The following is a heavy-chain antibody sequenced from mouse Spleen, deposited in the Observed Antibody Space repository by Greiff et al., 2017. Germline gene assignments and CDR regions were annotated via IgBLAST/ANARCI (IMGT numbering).Heavy chain of an antibody. CDR2: IDPSDSYT. CDR1: GYTFTSYW. V-gene: IGHV1-50*01. Sequence: QVQLQQPGAELVKPGASVKLSCKASGYTFTSYWMQWVKQGPGQGLEWIGEIDPSDSYTNYNQKFKGKATLTVDTSSSTAYMQLSSLTSEDSAVYYCAPLYYYDGSPLYYFDYWGQGTTLTVSS. J-gene: IGHJ2*01. D-gene: IGHD1-1*01. CDR3: APLYYYDGSPLYYFDY.